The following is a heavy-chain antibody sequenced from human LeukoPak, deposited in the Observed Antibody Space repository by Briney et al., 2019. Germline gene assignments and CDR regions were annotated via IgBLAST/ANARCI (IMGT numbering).Heavy chain of an antibody. CDR1: GGSITSSNW. J-gene: IGHJ6*02. Sequence: PSGTLSLTCAVSGGSITSSNWWNWVRQPPGKGLEWIGEIYHSESTSYNPSLKGRVTISVDKSKNQFSLKLSSVTAADTAVYYCARRLYSGYDFDYYGLDVWGQGTTVTVSS. CDR3: ARRLYSGYDFDYYGLDV. V-gene: IGHV4-4*02. CDR2: IYHSEST. D-gene: IGHD5-12*01.